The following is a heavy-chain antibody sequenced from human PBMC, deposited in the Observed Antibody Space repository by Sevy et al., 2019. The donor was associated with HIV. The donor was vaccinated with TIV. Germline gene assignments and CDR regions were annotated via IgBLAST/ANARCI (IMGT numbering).Heavy chain of an antibody. J-gene: IGHJ6*03. V-gene: IGHV3-74*01. CDR2: INSDGSST. CDR3: ALLSPYYYYYMDV. CDR1: GFTFSSYW. D-gene: IGHD3-10*01. Sequence: GESLKISCAASGFTFSSYWMHWVRQAPGKGLVWVSRINSDGSSTSYADSVKGRFTISRDNAKNTLYLQMNSLRAEDTAVYYCALLSPYYYYYMDVWGKGTTVTVSS.